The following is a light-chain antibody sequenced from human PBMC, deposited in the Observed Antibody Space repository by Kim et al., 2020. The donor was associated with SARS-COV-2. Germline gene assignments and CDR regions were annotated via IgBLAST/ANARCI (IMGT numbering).Light chain of an antibody. V-gene: IGKV1-12*01. J-gene: IGKJ4*01. CDR3: QQANTLPPT. CDR2: DAS. Sequence: ASVGDRVTICSRERRRVGTYLIWYQQSPGKVPKLLIHDASHLQGGVPSRFSGSGSGTDFTLTINNLQPEDSAVYYCQQANTLPPTFGGGTKVDIK. CDR1: RRVGTY.